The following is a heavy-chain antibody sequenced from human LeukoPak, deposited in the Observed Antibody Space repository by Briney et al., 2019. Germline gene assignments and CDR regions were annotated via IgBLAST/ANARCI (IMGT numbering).Heavy chain of an antibody. CDR2: INPNSGGT. CDR1: GYTFTSYG. Sequence: ASVKVSCKASGYTFTSYGISWVRQAPGQGLGWMGWINPNSGGTNYAQKFQGRVTMTRDTSISTAYKELSRLRSDDTAVYYCAAIAVAGTDPAPDYYFDYWGQGTLVTVSS. V-gene: IGHV1-2*02. J-gene: IGHJ4*02. D-gene: IGHD6-19*01. CDR3: AAIAVAGTDPAPDYYFDY.